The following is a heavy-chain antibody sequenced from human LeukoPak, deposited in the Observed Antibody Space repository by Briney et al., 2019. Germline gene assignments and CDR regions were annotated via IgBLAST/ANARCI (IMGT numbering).Heavy chain of an antibody. V-gene: IGHV3-23*01. Sequence: GGSLRLSCAASGFTFSIYAMSWVRQAPGEGREWGSPIRGGGGSSDYEDSAKCRLTIYRANHKNTLHLQMNSMRAEDKAVYYCAKDAHSWQQASKYAFDVWGPGTTVTVS. CDR2: IRGGGGSS. CDR1: GFTFSIYA. CDR3: AKDAHSWQQASKYAFDV. D-gene: IGHD6-13*01. J-gene: IGHJ3*01.